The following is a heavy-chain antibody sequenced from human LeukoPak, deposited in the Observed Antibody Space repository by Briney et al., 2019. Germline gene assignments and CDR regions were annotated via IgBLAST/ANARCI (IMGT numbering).Heavy chain of an antibody. CDR2: ISSSGSTI. D-gene: IGHD6-19*01. V-gene: IGHV3-48*03. J-gene: IGHJ5*02. CDR3: AREDSSGWFDP. Sequence: GGSLRLSCAASGFTFSSYEMNWVRQAPGKGLEWVSYISSSGSTIYYADSVKGRFTISRDNAKNSLYLQMNSLRAEDTAVYYCAREDSSGWFDPWGQGTLDTVSS. CDR1: GFTFSSYE.